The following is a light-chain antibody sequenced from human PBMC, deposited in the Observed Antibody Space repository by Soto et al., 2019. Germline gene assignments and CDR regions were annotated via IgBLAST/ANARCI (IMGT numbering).Light chain of an antibody. J-gene: IGLJ1*01. Sequence: VLTHPPSASGTPGQRVTISCSGSSSNIGSNTVNWYQQLPGTAPKLLIHSNNQRPSGVPDRFSGSKSGTSASLAISGLQSEDEADYYCAAWDDSLNGLYVFGTGTKVTVL. CDR2: SNN. CDR3: AAWDDSLNGLYV. V-gene: IGLV1-44*01. CDR1: SSNIGSNT.